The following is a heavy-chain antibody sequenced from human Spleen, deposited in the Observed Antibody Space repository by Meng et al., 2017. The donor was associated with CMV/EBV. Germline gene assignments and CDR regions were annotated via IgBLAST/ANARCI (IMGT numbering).Heavy chain of an antibody. V-gene: IGHV3-15*01. J-gene: IGHJ4*02. D-gene: IGHD3-3*01. CDR2: IKSKTDGGTT. Sequence: LSCAASGFSFSSAWMSGVRQAPGKGLEWVGRIKSKTDGGTTDYAAPVKGRFTISRDDSKNTLYLQMNSLKTEDTAVYYYTTDSGFLADWGQGTLVTVSS. CDR1: GFSFSSAW. CDR3: TTDSGFLAD.